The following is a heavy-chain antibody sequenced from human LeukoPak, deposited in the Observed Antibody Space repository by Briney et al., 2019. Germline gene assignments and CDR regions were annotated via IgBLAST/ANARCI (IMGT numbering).Heavy chain of an antibody. CDR1: GYTFTSYD. J-gene: IGHJ4*02. Sequence: VASVKVSCKASGYTFTSYDINWVRQATGQGLEWMGWMNPNSGNTGYAQKFQGRVTITRNTSISTAYMELSSLRSEDTAVYYCARTMIRKYSYGYWGQGTLVTVSS. CDR3: ARTMIRKYSYGY. CDR2: MNPNSGNT. V-gene: IGHV1-8*03. D-gene: IGHD5-18*01.